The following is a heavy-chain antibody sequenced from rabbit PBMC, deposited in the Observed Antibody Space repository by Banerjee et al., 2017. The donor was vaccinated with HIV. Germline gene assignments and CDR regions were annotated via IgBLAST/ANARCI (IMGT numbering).Heavy chain of an antibody. D-gene: IGHD4-2*01. CDR3: ARAGSRYAAHFNL. CDR2: IYTGDGVT. J-gene: IGHJ4*01. V-gene: IGHV1S40*01. CDR1: GFSFSTGDY. Sequence: QSLEESGGDLVKPGASLTLTCTASGFSFSTGDYMCWVRQAPGKGLEWIACIYTGDGVTYYASWAKGRFTISKTSSTTVTLQMTSLTAADTATYFCARAGSRYAAHFNLWGPGTLVTVS.